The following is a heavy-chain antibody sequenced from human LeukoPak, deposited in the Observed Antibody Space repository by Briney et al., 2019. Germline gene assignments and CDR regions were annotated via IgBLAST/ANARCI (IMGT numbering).Heavy chain of an antibody. V-gene: IGHV1-18*01. J-gene: IGHJ6*03. CDR3: ARVEDVDTAMGVNYYYYMDV. CDR2: ISAYNGNT. CDR1: GYTFTSYG. D-gene: IGHD5-18*01. Sequence: ASVKVSCTASGYTFTSYGISWVRQAPGQGLEWMGWISAYNGNTNYAQKLQGRVTMTTDTSTSTAYMELRSLRSDDTAVYYCARVEDVDTAMGVNYYYYMDVWGKGTTVTVSS.